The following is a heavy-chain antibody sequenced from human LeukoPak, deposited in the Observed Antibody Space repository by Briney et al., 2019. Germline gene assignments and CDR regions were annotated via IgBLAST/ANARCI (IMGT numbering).Heavy chain of an antibody. J-gene: IGHJ4*02. CDR1: GGSFSGYY. CDR2: INHSGST. V-gene: IGHV4-34*01. CDR3: ARGRFNVVVPAAIRRYFDY. D-gene: IGHD2-2*02. Sequence: SETLSLTCAVYGGSFSGYYWSWIRQPPGKGLEWIGEINHSGSTNYNPSLKSRVTISVDTSKNQFSLKLSPVTAADTAVYYCARGRFNVVVPAAIRRYFDYWGQGTLVTVSS.